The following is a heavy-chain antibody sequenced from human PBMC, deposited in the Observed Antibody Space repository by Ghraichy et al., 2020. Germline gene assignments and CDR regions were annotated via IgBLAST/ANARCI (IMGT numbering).Heavy chain of an antibody. CDR2: IYYSGST. CDR3: ARDGVVRGVTSHYYYGMDV. Sequence: SETLSLTCTVSGGSISSYYWSWIRQPPGKGLEWIGYIYYSGSTNYNPSLKSRVTISVDTSKNQFSLKLSSVTAADTAVYYCARDGVVRGVTSHYYYGMDVWGQGTTVTVSS. D-gene: IGHD3-10*01. V-gene: IGHV4-59*01. CDR1: GGSISSYY. J-gene: IGHJ6*02.